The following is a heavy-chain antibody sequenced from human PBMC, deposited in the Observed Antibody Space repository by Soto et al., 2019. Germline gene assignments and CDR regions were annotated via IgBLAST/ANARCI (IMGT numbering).Heavy chain of an antibody. V-gene: IGHV4-59*01. CDR3: ASMIGDPVLSFDS. D-gene: IGHD3-10*02. CDR2: IFYSGST. CDR1: GGSISSYY. J-gene: IGHJ5*01. Sequence: QVQLQESGPGLVKPSETLSLTCTVSGGSISSYYWSWIRQPPGKGLEWIGFIFYSGSTSYNPSLKSSVTISIDTSEYQCSLKLNSVTAADTDVYYCASMIGDPVLSFDSWGQGTLVAVSS.